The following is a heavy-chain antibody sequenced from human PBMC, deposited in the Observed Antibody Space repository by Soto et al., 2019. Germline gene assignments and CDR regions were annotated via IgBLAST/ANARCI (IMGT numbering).Heavy chain of an antibody. CDR2: IYYSGST. Sequence: SETLSLTCTVSGGSISSGDYYWSWIRQPPGKGLEWIGYIYYSGSTYYNPSLKSRVTISVDTSKNQFSLKLSSVTAADTAVYYCARERGGGVIILDGGQGTLVTVSS. CDR1: GGSISSGDYY. D-gene: IGHD3-3*01. V-gene: IGHV4-30-4*01. CDR3: ARERGGGVIILD. J-gene: IGHJ4*02.